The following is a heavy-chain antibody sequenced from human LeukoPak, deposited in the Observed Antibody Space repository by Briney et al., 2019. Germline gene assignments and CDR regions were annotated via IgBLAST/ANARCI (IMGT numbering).Heavy chain of an antibody. J-gene: IGHJ4*02. CDR3: AKATSVVVTAIPDY. CDR1: GFTFSSYA. Sequence: GGSLRLSCAASGFTFSSYAMSWVRQAPGKGLEWVSAISGSGGSTYYADSVKGRFTISRDNSKNTLYLQMNSLRAEDTAVYYCAKATSVVVTAIPDYWGQGTLVTVSS. V-gene: IGHV3-23*01. D-gene: IGHD2-21*02. CDR2: ISGSGGST.